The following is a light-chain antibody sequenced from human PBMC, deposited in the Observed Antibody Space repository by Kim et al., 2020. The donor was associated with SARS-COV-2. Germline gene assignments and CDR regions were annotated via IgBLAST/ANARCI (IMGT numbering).Light chain of an antibody. J-gene: IGKJ1*01. CDR1: QSLVHSDGNTY. Sequence: AVLTQSPLSLPVTLGQPASISCRSSQSLVHSDGNTYLHWLQQRPGQSPRRLIYKVSNRDSGVPDRFSGSGSGTDFTLKISRVEAEDVGVYYCMHHAHVFGQGTKVDIK. CDR2: KVS. CDR3: MHHAHV. V-gene: IGKV2-30*02.